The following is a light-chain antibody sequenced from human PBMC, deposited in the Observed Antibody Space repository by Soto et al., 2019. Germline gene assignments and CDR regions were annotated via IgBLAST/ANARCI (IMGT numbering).Light chain of an antibody. Sequence: DIQMTQSPSTLSASLGDRVTLTCRASQTISTWLAWYQQKPGKAPKLLIYKASSLEGGVPSRFSGSGSGAEFSLTISSLQPDDFATYYCQQYNSYSPATFGQGTKVDIK. V-gene: IGKV1-5*03. CDR2: KAS. J-gene: IGKJ1*01. CDR1: QTISTW. CDR3: QQYNSYSPAT.